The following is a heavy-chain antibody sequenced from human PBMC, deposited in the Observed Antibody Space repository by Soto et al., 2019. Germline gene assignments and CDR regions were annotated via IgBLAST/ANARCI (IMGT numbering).Heavy chain of an antibody. J-gene: IGHJ6*02. CDR3: ARDLEITMVRGAGWYYGMDV. Sequence: GAPVKVCSEARGVTFSCYSSRWVRQAPGQGLEWMGGIIPIFGTANYAQKFQGRVTITADESTSTAYMELSSLRSEDTAVYYCARDLEITMVRGAGWYYGMDVWGQGTTVTVSS. CDR2: IIPIFGTA. CDR1: GVTFSCYS. D-gene: IGHD3-10*01. V-gene: IGHV1-69*13.